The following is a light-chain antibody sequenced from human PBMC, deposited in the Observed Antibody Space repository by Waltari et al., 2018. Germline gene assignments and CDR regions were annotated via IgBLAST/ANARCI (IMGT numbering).Light chain of an antibody. CDR1: GSNIGGNY. CDR2: KTN. J-gene: IGLJ2*01. Sequence: QSVFTQPPSASGSPGQRVSISCSGSGSNIGGNYVYWYQQFPGSAPKVLLYKTNQRPSGVPARFSGSKSDTSGSLSSSGLRSEDEAEYYCASWDDDVSGVVFGGGTKLTVL. V-gene: IGLV1-47*01. CDR3: ASWDDDVSGVV.